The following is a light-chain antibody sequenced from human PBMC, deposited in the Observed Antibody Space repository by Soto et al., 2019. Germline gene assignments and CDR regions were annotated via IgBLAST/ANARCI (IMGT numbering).Light chain of an antibody. CDR1: QSISSN. Sequence: EIVLTQSPATLSLSPGERATLSCRASQSISSNLAWYQLKPGQAPRLLIYDASNRATGIPARFSGSGSGRDFTLNISSLEPEDAAVYYCQQRSEWPPGAAFGGGTKVEI. J-gene: IGKJ4*01. V-gene: IGKV3-11*02. CDR2: DAS. CDR3: QQRSEWPPGAA.